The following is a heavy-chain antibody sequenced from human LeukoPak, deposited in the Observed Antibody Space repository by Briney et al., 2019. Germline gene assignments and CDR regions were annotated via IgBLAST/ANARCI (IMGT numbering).Heavy chain of an antibody. CDR3: ARSVAPHPWYFDL. V-gene: IGHV1-2*04. D-gene: IGHD2-21*01. CDR2: INPNSGGT. J-gene: IGHJ2*01. Sequence: ASVKVSCKASGYTFTGYYMHWVRQAPGQGLEWMGWINPNSGGTNYAQKFQGWVTMTRDTSISTAYMELSRLRSDDTAVYYCARSVAPHPWYFDLWGRGTLVTVSS. CDR1: GYTFTGYY.